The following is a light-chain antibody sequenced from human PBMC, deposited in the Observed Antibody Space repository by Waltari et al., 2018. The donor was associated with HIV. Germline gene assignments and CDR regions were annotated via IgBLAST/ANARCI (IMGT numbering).Light chain of an antibody. CDR3: QSTDDDGIWV. CDR2: KDI. J-gene: IGLJ3*02. V-gene: IGLV3-25*03. Sequence: SYGMTQATSVSVSPGQTATITCSRGSLPNKVSSWYRQRPGQAPILLIYKDIERPSGIPDRISGSRSGTTVTLTINGVQAEDEADYYCQSTDDDGIWVFGGGTKLTVL. CDR1: SLPNKV.